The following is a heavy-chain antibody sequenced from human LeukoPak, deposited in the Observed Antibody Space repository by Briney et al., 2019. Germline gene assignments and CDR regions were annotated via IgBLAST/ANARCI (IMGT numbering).Heavy chain of an antibody. V-gene: IGHV3-23*01. Sequence: GGSLRLSCAASGFTFSDYYMSWIRQAPGKGLEWVSAISGSGGSTYYADSVKGRFTISRDNSKNTLYLQMNSLRAEDTAVYYCAIHGIAVAGTEYWGQGTLVTVSS. CDR2: ISGSGGST. J-gene: IGHJ4*02. D-gene: IGHD6-19*01. CDR1: GFTFSDYY. CDR3: AIHGIAVAGTEY.